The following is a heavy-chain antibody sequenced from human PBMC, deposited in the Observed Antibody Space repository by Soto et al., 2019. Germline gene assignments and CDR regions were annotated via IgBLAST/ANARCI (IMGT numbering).Heavy chain of an antibody. D-gene: IGHD5-12*01. CDR3: AHLHANSGYDWRYDP. V-gene: IGHV2-5*02. CDR2: IYWDDDK. CDR1: GFSLTNKGVG. J-gene: IGHJ5*02. Sequence: SRPTLVNPTQTLTLTCKFSGFSLTNKGVGVGWIRQPPRNALEWRGIIYWDDDKRYRPSLNNRLTITKDTSKNQVVRTMTNVDTVDTATYYCAHLHANSGYDWRYDPWGQGTLVTVSS.